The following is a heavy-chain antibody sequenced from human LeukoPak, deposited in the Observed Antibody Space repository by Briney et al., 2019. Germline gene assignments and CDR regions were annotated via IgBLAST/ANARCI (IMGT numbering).Heavy chain of an antibody. CDR1: GVSISSSNSY. Sequence: SETLSLTCTVSGVSISSSNSYWGWIRQPPGKGLEWIGEINHSGSTNYNPSLKSRVTISVDTSKNQFSLKLSSVTAADTAVYYCAREGGLRYFDWLFDYFDYWGQGTLVTVSS. D-gene: IGHD3-9*01. CDR3: AREGGLRYFDWLFDYFDY. CDR2: INHSGST. J-gene: IGHJ4*02. V-gene: IGHV4-39*07.